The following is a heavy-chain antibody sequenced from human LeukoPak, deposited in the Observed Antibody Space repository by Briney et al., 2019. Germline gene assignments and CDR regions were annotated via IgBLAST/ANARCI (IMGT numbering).Heavy chain of an antibody. J-gene: IGHJ3*02. V-gene: IGHV1-18*01. CDR1: GYTFTSYG. CDR3: AREYSSSSTDAFDI. Sequence: GASVKVSCKASGYTFTSYGISWVRQAPGQGLEWMGWISVYNGNTNYAQELQGRVTMTTDTSTSTAYMELRSLRSDDTAVYYCAREYSSSSTDAFDIWGQGTMVTVSS. CDR2: ISVYNGNT. D-gene: IGHD6-13*01.